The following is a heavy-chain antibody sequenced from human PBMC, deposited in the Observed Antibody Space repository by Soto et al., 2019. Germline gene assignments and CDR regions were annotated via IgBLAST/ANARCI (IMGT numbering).Heavy chain of an antibody. CDR3: ARGPSGDKVDS. V-gene: IGHV4-30-4*01. CDR1: GGSISTVDYW. D-gene: IGHD7-27*01. CDR2: IYDGGRT. J-gene: IGHJ4*02. Sequence: QVQLQESGPGLVKPSQTLSLTCTVSGGSISTVDYWWSWIRQSPDMGLEWIGHIYDGGRTYNNPSLESRVTMSVDRSKSQLSLTLSSVSAADTAVYYCARGPSGDKVDSWGQGTLVTVSS.